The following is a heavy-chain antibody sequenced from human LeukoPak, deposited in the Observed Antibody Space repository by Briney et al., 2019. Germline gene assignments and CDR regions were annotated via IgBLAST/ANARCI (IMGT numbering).Heavy chain of an antibody. Sequence: GGSLRLSCAASGFTFSSYGMHWVRQAPGKGLEWVAVIWYHGSNKFYVDSVKGRFTISRDNSKNTMYLQMNSLRVEDTAVYYCARDKGSTSSYYVDYWGQGTLVTVSS. J-gene: IGHJ4*02. CDR1: GFTFSSYG. V-gene: IGHV3-33*01. CDR3: ARDKGSTSSYYVDY. CDR2: IWYHGSNK. D-gene: IGHD6-6*01.